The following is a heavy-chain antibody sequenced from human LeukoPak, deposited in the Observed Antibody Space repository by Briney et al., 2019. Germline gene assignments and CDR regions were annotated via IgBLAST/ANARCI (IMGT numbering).Heavy chain of an antibody. Sequence: GGSLRLSCAASGFTVSSNYMSWVRQAPGKGLEWVSVIYSGGSTYYADSVKGRFTISRDNSKNSLYLQMNSLRAEDTAVYYCAREIAAAENYFDYWGQGTLVTVSS. CDR1: GFTVSSNY. D-gene: IGHD6-13*01. J-gene: IGHJ4*02. CDR3: AREIAAAENYFDY. V-gene: IGHV3-53*01. CDR2: IYSGGST.